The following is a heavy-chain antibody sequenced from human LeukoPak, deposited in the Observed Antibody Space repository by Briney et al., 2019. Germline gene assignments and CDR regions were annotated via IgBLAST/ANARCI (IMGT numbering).Heavy chain of an antibody. Sequence: SETLSLTCSVSGGSFSSYYWSWIRQPPGKGLEWIGYVYYTGSTNYNPSLKSRVTISVATSKNQFSLKLSSVTAADTAVYYCATSSIAVAGTTYYFDYWGRGTLVTVSS. CDR1: GGSFSSYY. V-gene: IGHV4-59*01. J-gene: IGHJ4*02. D-gene: IGHD6-19*01. CDR3: ATSSIAVAGTTYYFDY. CDR2: VYYTGST.